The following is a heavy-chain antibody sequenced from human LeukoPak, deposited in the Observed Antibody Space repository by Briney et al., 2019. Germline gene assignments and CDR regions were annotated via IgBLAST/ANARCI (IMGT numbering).Heavy chain of an antibody. Sequence: ASVTVSFTASGYTFTGYYMHWVRQAPGQGLEWMGWINPNSGGTNYAQKFQGRVTMTRDTSISTAYMELSRLRSDDTAVYYCARDGWNYTFDYWGQGTLVTVSS. D-gene: IGHD1-7*01. CDR3: ARDGWNYTFDY. CDR2: INPNSGGT. CDR1: GYTFTGYY. J-gene: IGHJ4*02. V-gene: IGHV1-2*02.